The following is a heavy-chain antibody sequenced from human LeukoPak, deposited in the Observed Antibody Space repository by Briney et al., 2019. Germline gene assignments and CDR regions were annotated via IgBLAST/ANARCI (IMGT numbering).Heavy chain of an antibody. CDR1: GFTFSSYA. V-gene: IGHV3-64*01. Sequence: GGSLRLSCAASGFTFSSYAMHWVRQAPGKGLEYVSAISSNGGSTYYAYSVKGRFTISRDNSKNTLYLQMGSLRAEDMAVYYCARADTVTPGYYYYGMDVWGQGTTVTVSS. J-gene: IGHJ6*02. D-gene: IGHD4-17*01. CDR3: ARADTVTPGYYYYGMDV. CDR2: ISSNGGST.